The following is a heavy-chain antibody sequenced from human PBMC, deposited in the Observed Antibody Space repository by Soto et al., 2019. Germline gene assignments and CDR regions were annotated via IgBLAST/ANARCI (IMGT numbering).Heavy chain of an antibody. Sequence: QVQLQESGPGLVKPSETLSLTCTVSGGSISSYYWSWIRQPPGKGLEWIGYIYYSGSTNYNPSLKSRVTISVDTSKNQFSLKLSSVTDADTAVYYCARLTHYYGSGSYGGLDYWGQGTLVTVSS. V-gene: IGHV4-59*01. CDR1: GGSISSYY. CDR2: IYYSGST. CDR3: ARLTHYYGSGSYGGLDY. J-gene: IGHJ4*02. D-gene: IGHD3-10*01.